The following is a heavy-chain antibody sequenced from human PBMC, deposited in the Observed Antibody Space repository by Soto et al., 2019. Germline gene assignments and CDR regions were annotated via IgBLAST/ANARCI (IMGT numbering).Heavy chain of an antibody. CDR2: ISYDGSNK. Sequence: QVQLVESGGGVVQPGRSLRLSCAASGFTFSSYAMHWVRQAPGKGLEWVAVISYDGSNKYYADSVKGRFTISRDNSKNTLYLQMNSLRAEDTAVYYCATEPGWELLTDAFDIWGQGTMVTVSS. CDR1: GFTFSSYA. D-gene: IGHD1-26*01. J-gene: IGHJ3*02. CDR3: ATEPGWELLTDAFDI. V-gene: IGHV3-30-3*01.